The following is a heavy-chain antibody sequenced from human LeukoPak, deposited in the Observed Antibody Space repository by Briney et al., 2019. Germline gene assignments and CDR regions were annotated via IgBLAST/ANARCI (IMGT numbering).Heavy chain of an antibody. V-gene: IGHV4-39*07. CDR2: IYDSGST. D-gene: IGHD3-22*01. Sequence: PSETLSLTCTVSGGSIRSSYYYWGWIRQPPGEGLEWIGSIYDSGSTYYNPSLKSRVTISVDTSKNQFSLKLSSVTAADTAVYYCARVRPSSGYYFYYFDYWGQGTLVTVSS. CDR1: GGSIRSSYYY. J-gene: IGHJ4*02. CDR3: ARVRPSSGYYFYYFDY.